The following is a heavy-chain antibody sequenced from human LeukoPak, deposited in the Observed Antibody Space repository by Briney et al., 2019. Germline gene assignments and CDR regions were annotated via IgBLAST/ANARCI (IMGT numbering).Heavy chain of an antibody. D-gene: IGHD6-19*01. CDR2: TYYRSKWYN. CDR1: GDSFSTNSAT. CDR3: ARGLQSSGYAFDI. Sequence: SQTLSLTCAISGDSFSTNSATWNRIRQSPSRGLEWLGRTYYRSKWYNDYAVSVKSRITINPDTSKNQFSLQLNSVTPEDTAVYYCARGLQSSGYAFDIWGQGTMVTVSS. J-gene: IGHJ3*02. V-gene: IGHV6-1*01.